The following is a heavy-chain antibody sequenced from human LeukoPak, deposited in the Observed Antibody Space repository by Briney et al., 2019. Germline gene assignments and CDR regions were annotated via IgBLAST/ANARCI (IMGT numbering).Heavy chain of an antibody. Sequence: SGGSLRLSCAASGFTFSSYSMNWVRQAPGKGLEWVSSITSSTSYIYYADSVRGRFTISRDNAKNSLYLQMNSLRDEDTAVYYCARVRYSGYDLAPFDYWGQGALVTVSS. D-gene: IGHD5-12*01. CDR3: ARVRYSGYDLAPFDY. CDR2: ITSSTSYI. J-gene: IGHJ4*02. CDR1: GFTFSSYS. V-gene: IGHV3-21*01.